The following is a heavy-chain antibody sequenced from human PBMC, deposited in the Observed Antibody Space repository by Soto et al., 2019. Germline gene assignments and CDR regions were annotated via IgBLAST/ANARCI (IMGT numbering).Heavy chain of an antibody. D-gene: IGHD1-20*01. Sequence: QVQLVASGGGLVKPGGSLRLSCAASGFIFSDFHMTWIRQAPGKGLELVAYISSRGDTIYYADSVRDRITISRDNDKDSLFLLMRSLRVEDTAVYYCVRDRRISGINRGLDYWGRGTLVTVSS. J-gene: IGHJ4*02. CDR3: VRDRRISGINRGLDY. CDR2: ISSRGDTI. V-gene: IGHV3-11*01. CDR1: GFIFSDFH.